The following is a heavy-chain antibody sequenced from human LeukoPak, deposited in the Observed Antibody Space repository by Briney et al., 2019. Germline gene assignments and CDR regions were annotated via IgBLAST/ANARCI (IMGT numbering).Heavy chain of an antibody. CDR1: GGSISPYY. D-gene: IGHD3-10*01. CDR3: ARVPPPLDSFGADS. J-gene: IGHJ5*02. V-gene: IGHV4-59*01. CDR2: IYYTGST. Sequence: SETLSLTCTVSGGSISPYYWTWIRQPPGKGLESIGYIYYTGSTNYSPSLKSRVTISLDTSRGQFSLKLSSVTAADTAVYYCARVPPPLDSFGADSWGQGTLVTVSS.